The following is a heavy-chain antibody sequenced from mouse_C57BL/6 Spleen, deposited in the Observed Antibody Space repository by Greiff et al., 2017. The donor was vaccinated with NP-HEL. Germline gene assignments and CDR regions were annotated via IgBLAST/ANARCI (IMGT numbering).Heavy chain of an antibody. J-gene: IGHJ2*01. CDR3: AREATGVATRYFDY. CDR1: GFTFSDYY. CDR2: INYDGSST. V-gene: IGHV5-16*01. Sequence: EVRLVESEGGLVQPGSSMKLSCTASGFTFSDYYMAWVRQVPEKGLEWVANINYDGSSTYYLDSLKSRFIISRDNAKNILYLQMSSLKSEDTATYYCAREATGVATRYFDYLGQGTTLTVSS. D-gene: IGHD1-1*01.